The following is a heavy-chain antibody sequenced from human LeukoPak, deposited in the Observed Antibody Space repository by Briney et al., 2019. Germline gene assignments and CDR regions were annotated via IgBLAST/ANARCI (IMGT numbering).Heavy chain of an antibody. CDR2: ISSSSSYI. Sequence: PGGSLRLSCAASGFTFSSYSMNWVRQAPGKGLEWVSSISSSSSYIYYADSVKGRFTISRGNAKNSLYLQMNSLRAEDTAVYYCARVPDVDTDYWGQGTLVTVSS. CDR3: ARVPDVDTDY. J-gene: IGHJ4*02. V-gene: IGHV3-21*01. D-gene: IGHD5-18*01. CDR1: GFTFSSYS.